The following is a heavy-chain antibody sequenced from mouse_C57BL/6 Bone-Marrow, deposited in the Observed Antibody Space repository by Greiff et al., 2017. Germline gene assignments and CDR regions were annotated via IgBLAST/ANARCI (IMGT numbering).Heavy chain of an antibody. CDR2: INPSSGCT. CDR1: GYTFTSYT. V-gene: IGHV1-4*01. Sequence: QVQLKQSGAELARPGASVKMSCKASGYTFTSYTMHWVKQRPGPGLEWIGYINPSSGCTKYKQKFKDKATLTADKSSSTAYMQLSSLTSEDSAVYNFARSDNWYFDVWGTGTTVTVSS. J-gene: IGHJ1*03. CDR3: ARSDNWYFDV.